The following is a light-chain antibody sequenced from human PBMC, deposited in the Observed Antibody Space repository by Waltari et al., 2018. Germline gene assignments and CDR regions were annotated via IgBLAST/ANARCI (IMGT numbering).Light chain of an antibody. Sequence: DIQMTQSPPSLSASEGDRVIITCRASQNVGKFLNWFQQHPGRAPKLLIFGASTLPSGVPSRFIGTGSGADFTLTISSLQPEDVATYYCQQTYTMPHTFGLGTKLEMK. CDR3: QQTYTMPHT. CDR1: QNVGKF. V-gene: IGKV1-39*01. J-gene: IGKJ2*01. CDR2: GAS.